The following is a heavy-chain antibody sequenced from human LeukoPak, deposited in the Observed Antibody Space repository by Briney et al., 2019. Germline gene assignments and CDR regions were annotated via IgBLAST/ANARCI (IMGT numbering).Heavy chain of an antibody. CDR2: IYYSGGT. Sequence: PSETLSLTCTVSGGSISSSSYYWGWIRQPPGKGLEWIGSIYYSGGTYYNPSLKSRVTISVDTSKNQFSLKLSSVTAADTAVYYCWSRMVIFGVVDIDYWGQGTLVTVSS. CDR1: GGSISSSSYY. D-gene: IGHD3-3*01. V-gene: IGHV4-39*07. CDR3: WSRMVIFGVVDIDY. J-gene: IGHJ4*02.